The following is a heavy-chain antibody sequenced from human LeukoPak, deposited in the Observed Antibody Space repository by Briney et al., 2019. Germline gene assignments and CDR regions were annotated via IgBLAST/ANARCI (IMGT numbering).Heavy chain of an antibody. V-gene: IGHV4-61*01. J-gene: IGHJ4*02. CDR3: ARDSVSSGNFDY. CDR1: GGSVSSGSYY. D-gene: IGHD3-22*01. CDR2: IYYSGST. Sequence: SETLSLTCTVSGGSVSSGSYYWSWIRQPPGKGLEWIGYIYYSGSTNYNPSLKSRVTISVDTSKNQFSLKLSSVTAADTAVYYCARDSVSSGNFDYWGQGTLVTVSS.